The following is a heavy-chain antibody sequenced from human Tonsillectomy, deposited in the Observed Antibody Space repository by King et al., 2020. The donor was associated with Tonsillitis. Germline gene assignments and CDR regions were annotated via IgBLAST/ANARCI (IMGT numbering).Heavy chain of an antibody. CDR3: ARLMGSSWYPIDY. V-gene: IGHV5-51*01. CDR2: IYPSDSDA. CDR1: GYRFNTYW. J-gene: IGHJ4*02. D-gene: IGHD6-13*01. Sequence: VQLVESGAEVKKPGESLKISCKGSGYRFNTYWIAWVRQMPGKGLEWVGIIYPSDSDARYSPSFEGQVTISTDKSISTAYLQWSSLQASDTAMYYCARLMGSSWYPIDYWGQGTLVTVSS.